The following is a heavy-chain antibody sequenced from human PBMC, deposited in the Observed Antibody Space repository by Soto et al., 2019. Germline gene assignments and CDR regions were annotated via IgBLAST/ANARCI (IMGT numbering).Heavy chain of an antibody. Sequence: GGSLRLSCAASGFTFSSYGMHWVRQAPGKGLEWVAVIWYDGSNKYYADSVKGRFTISRDNSKNTLYLQMNSLRAEDTAVYYCARDPTPYYYDSSGYYDYWGQGTLVTVSS. CDR2: IWYDGSNK. V-gene: IGHV3-33*01. J-gene: IGHJ4*02. CDR3: ARDPTPYYYDSSGYYDY. CDR1: GFTFSSYG. D-gene: IGHD3-22*01.